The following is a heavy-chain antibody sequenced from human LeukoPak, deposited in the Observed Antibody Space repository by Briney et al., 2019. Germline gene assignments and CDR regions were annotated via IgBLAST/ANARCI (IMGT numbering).Heavy chain of an antibody. CDR3: ARVEYWFDP. Sequence: SETLSLTCAVYGGSFSGYYWSWIRQPPGKGLEWIGEINHSGSTNYNPSLKSRVTISVDTSKNQFSLKLSSVTAADTAVYYCARVEYWFDPWGQGTLVTVSS. J-gene: IGHJ5*02. V-gene: IGHV4-34*01. CDR2: INHSGST. CDR1: GGSFSGYY.